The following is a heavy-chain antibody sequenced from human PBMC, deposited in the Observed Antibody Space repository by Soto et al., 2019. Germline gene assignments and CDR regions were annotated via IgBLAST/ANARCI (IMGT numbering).Heavy chain of an antibody. CDR3: AIYQREITIFGVVITPLDY. J-gene: IGHJ4*02. D-gene: IGHD3-3*01. CDR2: FDPEDGET. CDR1: GYTLTELS. Sequence: GASVKVSCKVSGYTLTELSMHWVRQAPGKGLEWMGGFDPEDGETIYAQKFQGRVTMTEDTSTDTAYMELSSLRSEDTAVYYYAIYQREITIFGVVITPLDYWGQGTLGTAPQ. V-gene: IGHV1-24*01.